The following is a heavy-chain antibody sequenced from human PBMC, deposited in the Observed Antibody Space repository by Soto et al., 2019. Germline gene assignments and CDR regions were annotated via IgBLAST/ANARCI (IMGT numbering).Heavy chain of an antibody. D-gene: IGHD5-12*01. CDR2: INTDGSDT. V-gene: IGHV3-74*01. Sequence: PGGSLRLSCAASGFTFSNYWMHWVRQAPGKGLVWVSRINTDGSDTSYADSVKGRFTISRDNAKNTLFVEMNSLRAEDTAVYYCVRDRAYSGYDNWGQGALVTVSS. J-gene: IGHJ4*02. CDR1: GFTFSNYW. CDR3: VRDRAYSGYDN.